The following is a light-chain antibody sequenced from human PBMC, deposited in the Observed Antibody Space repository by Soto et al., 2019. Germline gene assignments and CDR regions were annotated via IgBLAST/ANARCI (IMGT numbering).Light chain of an antibody. V-gene: IGKV1-39*01. CDR3: QQSYSTRPT. CDR2: AAS. Sequence: DIQMTQSPSSLSASVGDRVTITCRASQSIRSYLNWYQQKPGKAPQLLIYAASSLQSGVPSRFSGSGSGTDFTLTISSLQPEDFAAYYCQQSYSTRPTFGGGTKVEIK. CDR1: QSIRSY. J-gene: IGKJ4*01.